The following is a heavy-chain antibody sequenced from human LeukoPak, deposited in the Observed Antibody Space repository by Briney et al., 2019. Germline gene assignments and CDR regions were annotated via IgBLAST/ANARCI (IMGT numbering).Heavy chain of an antibody. J-gene: IGHJ2*01. V-gene: IGHV4-31*03. Sequence: SETLSLTCTVSGGSISSGGYYWSWIRQHPGKGMEWIGYIYYSRSTYYTPSLKNRLTISVATSKNQFSLRLSSVTAGDTAVYYCARGGGGYSWYFDLWGRGTLVTVSS. CDR3: ARGGGGYSWYFDL. CDR2: IYYSRST. D-gene: IGHD5-12*01. CDR1: GGSISSGGYY.